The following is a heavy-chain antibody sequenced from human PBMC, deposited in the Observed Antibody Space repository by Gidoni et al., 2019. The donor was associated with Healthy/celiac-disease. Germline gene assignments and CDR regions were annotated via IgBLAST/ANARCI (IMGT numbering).Heavy chain of an antibody. D-gene: IGHD3-22*01. V-gene: IGHV3-33*01. Sequence: QVQLVESGGGVVQPGRSLRLSCAASGFTFSSYGMHWVRQAPGKGLEWVAVIWYDGSNKYYADSVKGRFTISRDNSKNTLYLQMNSLRAEDTAVYYCAREMRYYYDSSGPNAGSFDYWGQGTLVTVSS. J-gene: IGHJ4*02. CDR2: IWYDGSNK. CDR3: AREMRYYYDSSGPNAGSFDY. CDR1: GFTFSSYG.